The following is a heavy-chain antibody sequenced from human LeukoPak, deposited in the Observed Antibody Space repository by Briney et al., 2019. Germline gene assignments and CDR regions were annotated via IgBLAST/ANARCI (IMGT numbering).Heavy chain of an antibody. CDR3: AGASSNGVAIDATSFGL. J-gene: IGHJ4*02. CDR2: IYRGGAT. Sequence: PGGSLRLSCAVSGFIGGDGYMNWVRQAPGKGLEWLSVIYRGGATYYADSVKGRFFISRDSSKNTWHLQLNSLRGEDTAVYYCAGASSNGVAIDATSFGLWGQGTRVIVSS. D-gene: IGHD2-15*01. V-gene: IGHV3-66*01. CDR1: GFIGGDGY.